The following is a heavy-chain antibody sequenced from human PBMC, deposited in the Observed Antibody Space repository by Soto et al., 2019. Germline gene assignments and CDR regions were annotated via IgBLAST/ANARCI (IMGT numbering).Heavy chain of an antibody. CDR2: ISSSSTI. J-gene: IGHJ4*02. CDR3: ARDLSWLDHGDYATTLDY. D-gene: IGHD4-17*01. CDR1: GFTFSSYS. Sequence: EVQLVESGGGLVQPGGSLRLSCAASGFTFSSYSMNWVRQAPGKGLEWVSYISSSSTIYYADSVKGRFTISRDNAKNSLYLQMNSLRDEDTAVYYCARDLSWLDHGDYATTLDYWGQGTLVTVSS. V-gene: IGHV3-48*02.